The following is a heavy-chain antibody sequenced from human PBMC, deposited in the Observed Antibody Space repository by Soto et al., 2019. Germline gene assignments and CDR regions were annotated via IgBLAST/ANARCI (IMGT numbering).Heavy chain of an antibody. CDR3: ASGGSGTVYCLPLCYFYYGMDV. CDR2: IDPSDSYT. CDR1: GYSFTSYW. D-gene: IGHD2-8*01. Sequence: GESLEISCKGSGYSFTSYWISWVRQMPGKGLEWMGRIDPSDSYTNYSPSYQGHVTISADKSISTAYLQWSSLKASDTAMYYCASGGSGTVYCLPLCYFYYGMDVWGQGTTVTVSS. J-gene: IGHJ6*02. V-gene: IGHV5-10-1*01.